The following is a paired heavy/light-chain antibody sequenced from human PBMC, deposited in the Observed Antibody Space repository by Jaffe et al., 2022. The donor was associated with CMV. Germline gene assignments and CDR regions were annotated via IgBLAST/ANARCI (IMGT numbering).Heavy chain of an antibody. D-gene: IGHD6-13*01. J-gene: IGHJ4*02. V-gene: IGHV6-1*01. CDR2: TYYRSTWYS. Sequence: QVHLQQSGPGLVKPSQTLSLTCGISGETIFSSRDAWNWIRQSPSRGLEWLGRTYYRSTWYSDYAESVRSRITINADTSRNQFSLQLNSVIPEDTAVYYCVRGGSSSLSKLGDWGQGTLVTVS. CDR3: VRGGSSSLSKLGD. CDR1: GETIFSSRDA.
Light chain of an antibody. CDR2: LAS. V-gene: IGKV2-28*01. J-gene: IGKJ2*01. CDR3: MQALQTPPT. Sequence: DIVMTQSPLSLPVTLGEPASISCRSSQSLLHSNGYNYLDWYLQKPGQSPQLLIYLASNRASGVPDRFSGSGSGTDFTLKISRVEAEDVGVYYCMQALQTPPTFGQGTKLEMK. CDR1: QSLLHSNGYNY.